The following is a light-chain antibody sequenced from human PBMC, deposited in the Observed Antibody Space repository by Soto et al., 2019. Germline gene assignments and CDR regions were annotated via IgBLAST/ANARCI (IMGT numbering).Light chain of an antibody. CDR1: QDMSNY. CDR2: DAS. Sequence: DIQMPQSPSSLSASVGDRVTITCQASQDMSNYLNWNQQKPGKAPQLLIYDASNLETGVPSRFSGSGSGTDFTFTISSLQPEDIATYYCQQYDTLPPWTVGQGTKVEIK. V-gene: IGKV1-33*01. CDR3: QQYDTLPPWT. J-gene: IGKJ1*01.